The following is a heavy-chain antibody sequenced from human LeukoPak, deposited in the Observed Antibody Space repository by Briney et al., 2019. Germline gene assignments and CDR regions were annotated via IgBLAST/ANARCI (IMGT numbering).Heavy chain of an antibody. CDR2: IYDSGST. CDR3: ARHMYSGRCDGIDY. Sequence: SETLTLSCTVSGGSISSYYWSWIRQPPGKGLEWIGYIYDSGSTNLNPSLRSRLTISVDTSKNQFSLRLSSVTAADTAVYYCARHMYSGRCDGIDYWGQGTLVTVSS. J-gene: IGHJ4*02. V-gene: IGHV4-59*08. CDR1: GGSISSYY. D-gene: IGHD1-26*01.